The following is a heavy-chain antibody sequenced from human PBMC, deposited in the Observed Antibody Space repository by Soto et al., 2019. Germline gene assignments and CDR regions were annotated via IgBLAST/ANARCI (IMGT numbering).Heavy chain of an antibody. CDR1: GGSINSGDYY. V-gene: IGHV4-30-4*01. CDR3: ARLYTGYEAFDY. D-gene: IGHD5-12*01. Sequence: SETLSLTCSVSGGSINSGDYYWSWIRQSPGKGLEWIGYIYYSGSTYYNPSLKSRSTISIDTSKNQFFLDVDSVTAADTVVYYCARLYTGYEAFDYWGQGTLVTVSS. CDR2: IYYSGST. J-gene: IGHJ4*02.